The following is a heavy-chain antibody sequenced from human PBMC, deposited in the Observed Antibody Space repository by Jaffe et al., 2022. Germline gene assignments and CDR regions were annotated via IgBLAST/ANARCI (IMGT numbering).Heavy chain of an antibody. V-gene: IGHV1-46*01. J-gene: IGHJ4*02. D-gene: IGHD3-10*01. CDR1: GYTFTSYY. CDR3: ARSFPVYYGSGIEGNDFDY. CDR2: INPSGGST. Sequence: QVQLVQSGAEVKKPGASVKVSCKASGYTFTSYYMHWVRQAPGQGLEWMGIINPSGGSTSYAQKFQGRVTMTRDTSTSTVYMELSSLRSEDTAVYYCARSFPVYYGSGIEGNDFDYWGQGTLVTVSS.